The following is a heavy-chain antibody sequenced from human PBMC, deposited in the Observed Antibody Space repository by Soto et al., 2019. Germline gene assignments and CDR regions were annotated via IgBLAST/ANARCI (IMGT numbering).Heavy chain of an antibody. D-gene: IGHD3-22*01. CDR2: ISYDGSNK. J-gene: IGHJ4*02. CDR1: GFTFSSYA. Sequence: GGSLRLSCAASGFTFSSYAMHWVRQAPGKGLEWVAVISYDGSNKYYADAVKGRFTISRDNSKNTLYLQMNSLRAEDTAVYYCAREVFYDKGEYGYWGQGTLVTVSS. CDR3: AREVFYDKGEYGY. V-gene: IGHV3-30-3*01.